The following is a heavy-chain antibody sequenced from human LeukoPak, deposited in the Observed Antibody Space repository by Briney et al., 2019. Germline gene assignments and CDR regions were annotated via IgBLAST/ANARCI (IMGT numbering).Heavy chain of an antibody. Sequence: GGSLRLSCAASGFTFTTYDMHWVRQATGKGLEWVSAIGTAGDTYYPGSVKGRFTISRENAKNSLYLQMNSLRAGDTAVYYCARDRGGGNMDVWGKGTTVTISS. V-gene: IGHV3-13*01. CDR2: IGTAGDT. D-gene: IGHD2-15*01. CDR1: GFTFTTYD. CDR3: ARDRGGGNMDV. J-gene: IGHJ6*03.